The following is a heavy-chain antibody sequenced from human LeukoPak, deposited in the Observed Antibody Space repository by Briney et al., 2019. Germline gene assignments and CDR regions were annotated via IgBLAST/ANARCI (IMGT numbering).Heavy chain of an antibody. CDR2: ISSGSRYI. Sequence: GGSLRLSCAASGFTFSSYSMNWVRQAPGKGLEWVSSISSGSRYIYYADSVKGRFAISRDNAKNSLYLQMNSLRAEDTAVYYCARRGPPRTMLRGVKSGWFDPWGQGTLVTVSS. D-gene: IGHD3-10*01. CDR3: ARRGPPRTMLRGVKSGWFDP. CDR1: GFTFSSYS. V-gene: IGHV3-21*01. J-gene: IGHJ5*02.